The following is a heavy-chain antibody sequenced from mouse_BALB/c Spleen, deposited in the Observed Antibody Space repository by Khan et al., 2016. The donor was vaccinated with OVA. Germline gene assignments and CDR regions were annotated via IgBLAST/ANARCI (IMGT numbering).Heavy chain of an antibody. J-gene: IGHJ2*01. CDR2: IYPGDGDS. V-gene: IGHV1-87*01. CDR1: GYTFTTYW. CDR3: ASYRYDYFDY. Sequence: QVQLKQSGAELARPGASVKLSCKASGYTFTTYWMQWVKQRPGQGLEWIGTIYPGDGDSRYTQKFKGKATLTADTSSSTAYMQLSSLASEDSAVYYCASYRYDYFDYWGQGTTLTVSS. D-gene: IGHD2-14*01.